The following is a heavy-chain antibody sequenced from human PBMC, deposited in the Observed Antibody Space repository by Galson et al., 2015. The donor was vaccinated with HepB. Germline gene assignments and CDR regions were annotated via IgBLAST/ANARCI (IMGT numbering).Heavy chain of an antibody. CDR1: GYSFSSYG. D-gene: IGHD6-6*01. CDR2: ISVYNGKT. V-gene: IGHV1-18*01. J-gene: IGHJ4*02. Sequence: SVKVSCKASGYSFSSYGISWVRQAPGQGLEWMGWISVYNGKTDSAQKIQDRVTLTTDTLTSTAYMELRSLRSDDTAVYYCARARYSTSPPDYWGQGTLVTVS. CDR3: ARARYSTSPPDY.